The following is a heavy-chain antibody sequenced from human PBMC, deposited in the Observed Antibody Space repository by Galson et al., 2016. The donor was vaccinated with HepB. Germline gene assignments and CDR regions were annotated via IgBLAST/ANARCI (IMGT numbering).Heavy chain of an antibody. CDR3: AIDPSHWIENPFAL. CDR2: ICGSCGDI. CDR1: GFTFKNFG. V-gene: IGHV3-23*01. Sequence: SLRLSCAAAGFTFKNFGMTWVRQAPGKGLEWVSTICGSCGDIEYEDAVQGRFTISRDNSKNTLSLQMNSLRAEEPATYYCAIDPSHWIENPFALWGQGTLVTVSS. D-gene: IGHD2-2*03. J-gene: IGHJ4*02.